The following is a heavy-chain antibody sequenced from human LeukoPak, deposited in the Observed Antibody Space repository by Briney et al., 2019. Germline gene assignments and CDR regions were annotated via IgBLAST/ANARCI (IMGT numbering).Heavy chain of an antibody. Sequence: GGSLRLSCVASRFTFSNYWMSWVRQAPEKGLEWVANIREDGSERYYVDSVKGRFTISRDNTKNSLYLQRNSLRAEDTAVYYCAREDEYNTFDNWGQGTLVTVSS. CDR1: RFTFSNYW. D-gene: IGHD1-1*01. CDR2: IREDGSER. J-gene: IGHJ4*02. CDR3: AREDEYNTFDN. V-gene: IGHV3-7*01.